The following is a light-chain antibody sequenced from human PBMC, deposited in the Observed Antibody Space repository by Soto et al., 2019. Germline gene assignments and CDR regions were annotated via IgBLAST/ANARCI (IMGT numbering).Light chain of an antibody. Sequence: AIQMTQSPSSLSASVGDRVTITCRASQGIRIDLGRYQQKPVKAPKLLIYAASSLQSGVPSRFSGSGSGTDFTLTISSLQPEDFASYYCLQDYNYPVTFGHWTKLEMK. CDR3: LQDYNYPVT. J-gene: IGKJ2*01. CDR1: QGIRID. CDR2: AAS. V-gene: IGKV1-6*01.